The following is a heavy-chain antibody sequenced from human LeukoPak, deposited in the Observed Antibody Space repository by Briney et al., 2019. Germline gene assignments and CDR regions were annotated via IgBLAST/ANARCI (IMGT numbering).Heavy chain of an antibody. CDR2: TSGDGGTT. J-gene: IGHJ2*01. V-gene: IGHV3-43*02. CDR1: GFKFADYA. D-gene: IGHD7-27*01. CDR3: AKDMVWGWFFDL. Sequence: GGSLRLSCAASGFKFADYAMHWVRQIPGGGLEWVFFTSGDGGTTYFADSVKGRFTISRHNSKNSLYLQMNSLRTEDTAFYYCAKDMVWGWFFDLWGRGTLVTVSS.